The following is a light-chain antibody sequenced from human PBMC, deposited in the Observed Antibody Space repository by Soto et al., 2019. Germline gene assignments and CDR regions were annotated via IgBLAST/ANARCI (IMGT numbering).Light chain of an antibody. V-gene: IGKV1-5*03. J-gene: IGKJ1*01. CDR1: QSISTW. Sequence: DIPMTQSPSTLSASVGDRVTITCRASQSISTWLAWYQRKPGKAPKLLIYKASTLESGVPSRFSGSGSGTEFTLTISSLQPDDFATYYCQQYNSYSPFGQGTKVEIK. CDR2: KAS. CDR3: QQYNSYSP.